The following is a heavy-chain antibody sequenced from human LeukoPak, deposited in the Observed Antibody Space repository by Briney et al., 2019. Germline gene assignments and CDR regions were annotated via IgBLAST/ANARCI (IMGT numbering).Heavy chain of an antibody. D-gene: IGHD3-16*01. Sequence: SVKVSCKASGGTFSSYAISWVRQAPGQGLEWMGGIIPIFGTANYAQKFQGRVTITADKSTSTAYMELSSLRSEDTAVYYCARDGLIGGYYYYYMDVWGKGTTVTISS. J-gene: IGHJ6*03. V-gene: IGHV1-69*06. CDR2: IIPIFGTA. CDR3: ARDGLIGGYYYYYMDV. CDR1: GGTFSSYA.